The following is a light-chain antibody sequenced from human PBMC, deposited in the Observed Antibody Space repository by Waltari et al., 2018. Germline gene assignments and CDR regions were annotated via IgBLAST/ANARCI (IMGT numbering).Light chain of an antibody. V-gene: IGLV1-44*01. J-gene: IGLJ3*02. CDR2: TNK. CDR3: ATWDDSLNGWV. Sequence: QSVLTQPPSASGTPGQRVTISCSGSSSNIGSNTVNWYQQLPGTAPKLLIYTNKQRPSGVPDRFSGSKSGTSASLAISGLQSEDEADYSCATWDDSLNGWVFGGGTKLTVL. CDR1: SSNIGSNT.